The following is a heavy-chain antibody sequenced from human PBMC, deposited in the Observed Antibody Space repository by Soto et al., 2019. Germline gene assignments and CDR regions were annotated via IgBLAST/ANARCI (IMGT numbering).Heavy chain of an antibody. Sequence: QVQLQESGPGLVKPSETLSLTCTVSGGSINSYYWSWIRQPPGKGLEWIGYIYYSGSTNYNPSLKSRVTTSVDTSKNLFSLKLSSVTAADSAVYYCARRYGGNFDYWGQGTLVTVSS. J-gene: IGHJ4*02. CDR1: GGSINSYY. CDR3: ARRYGGNFDY. CDR2: IYYSGST. D-gene: IGHD1-26*01. V-gene: IGHV4-59*01.